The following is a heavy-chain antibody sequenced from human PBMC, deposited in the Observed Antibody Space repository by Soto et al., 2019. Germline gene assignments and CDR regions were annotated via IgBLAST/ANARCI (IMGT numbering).Heavy chain of an antibody. Sequence: GGSLRLSCAASGFTFSSYSMNWVRQAPGKGLEWVSSISSSSSYIYYADSVKGRFTISRDNAKNSLYLQMNSLRAEDTAVYYCARVMERDYYYGMDVWGQGTTVTV. J-gene: IGHJ6*02. D-gene: IGHD3-3*01. CDR1: GFTFSSYS. CDR3: ARVMERDYYYGMDV. CDR2: ISSSSSYI. V-gene: IGHV3-21*01.